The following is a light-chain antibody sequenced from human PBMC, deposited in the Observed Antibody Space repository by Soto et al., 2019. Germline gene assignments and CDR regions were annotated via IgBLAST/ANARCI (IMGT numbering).Light chain of an antibody. V-gene: IGLV1-47*01. CDR3: ATWDDSLSGHWV. CDR1: SSNIGSNY. J-gene: IGLJ3*02. Sequence: QAVVTQPPSASGTPGQRVTISCSGSSSNIGSNYVYWYQQLPGAAPKLLIYRNNQRPSGVPDRLSGSKSGTSASLAISGLRSEDEADYYCATWDDSLSGHWVFGGGTKLTVL. CDR2: RNN.